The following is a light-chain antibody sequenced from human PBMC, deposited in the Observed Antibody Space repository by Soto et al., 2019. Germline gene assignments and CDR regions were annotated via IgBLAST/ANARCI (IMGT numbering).Light chain of an antibody. J-gene: IGKJ1*01. Sequence: DIMLTQSPISLPVTPGEPASISFRSSKSLLHSNGYNYLDWYLQKPGQSPQLLIYLGSNRSSGVPDRFSGSGSGTDFTLKISRVEAEDVGIYYCMQGTHWPKTFGQGTKVDI. CDR3: MQGTHWPKT. V-gene: IGKV2-28*01. CDR1: KSLLHSNGYNY. CDR2: LGS.